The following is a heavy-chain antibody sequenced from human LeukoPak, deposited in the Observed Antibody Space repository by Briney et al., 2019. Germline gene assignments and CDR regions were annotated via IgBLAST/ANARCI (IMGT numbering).Heavy chain of an antibody. CDR3: ARTKSYTAMVTT. CDR1: GGSFSGYY. Sequence: SETLSLTCAVYGGSFSGYYWSWIRQPPGKGLEWIGEINHSGSTNYNPSLKSRVTISVDTSKNQFSLKLSSVTAADTAVYYCARTKSYTAMVTTWGQGNLVTVSS. D-gene: IGHD5-18*01. V-gene: IGHV4-34*01. J-gene: IGHJ5*02. CDR2: INHSGST.